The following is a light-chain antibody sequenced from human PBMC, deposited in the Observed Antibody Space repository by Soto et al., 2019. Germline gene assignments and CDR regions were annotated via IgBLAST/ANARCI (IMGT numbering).Light chain of an antibody. CDR1: QSIDNNH. CDR2: GTS. V-gene: IGKV3-20*01. J-gene: IGKJ4*01. CDR3: EYYGTSIT. Sequence: AQASATLSVAPGERVTLSCRASQSIDNNHLAWYQQKPGQAPRLLIHGTSNSATGIPDRFSGSGSGTDFTLTFSRLEPEEFAVDCCEYYGTSITVGGGTKVDIK.